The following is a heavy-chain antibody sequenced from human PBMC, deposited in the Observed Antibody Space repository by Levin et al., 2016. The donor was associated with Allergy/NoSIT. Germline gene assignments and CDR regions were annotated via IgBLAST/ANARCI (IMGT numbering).Heavy chain of an antibody. J-gene: IGHJ6*02. CDR2: ISSNGGST. CDR1: GFTFSSYV. CDR3: ARSHCSSTSCHIYYYGLDV. Sequence: GGSLRLSCAASGFTFSSYVMYWVRQAPGKGLEYVSAISSNGGSTYYANSVKGRFTISRDNSKNTLYLQMGSLRPEDMAVYYCARSHCSSTSCHIYYYGLDVWGRRDHGHRLL. D-gene: IGHD2-2*01. V-gene: IGHV3-64*01.